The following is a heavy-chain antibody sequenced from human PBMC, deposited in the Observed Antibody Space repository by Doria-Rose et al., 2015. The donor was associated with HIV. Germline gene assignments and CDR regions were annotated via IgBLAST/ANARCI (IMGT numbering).Heavy chain of an antibody. CDR2: IFSDDER. J-gene: IGHJ4*02. Sequence: QVTLKESGPVLVKPTETLTLTCTVSGVSLSSPGMGASWIRQPPGKALEWLANIFSDDERSYKTSLKTRLTISRGTSKSKLLLTMTDMDPVDTATYYCARIKSSRWYHKYYFDFWGQGTLVIVSA. CDR1: GVSLSSPGMG. D-gene: IGHD6-13*01. CDR3: ARIKSSRWYHKYYFDF. V-gene: IGHV2-26*01.